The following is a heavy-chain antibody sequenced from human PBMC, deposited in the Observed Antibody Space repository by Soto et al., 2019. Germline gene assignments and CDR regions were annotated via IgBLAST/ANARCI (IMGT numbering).Heavy chain of an antibody. D-gene: IGHD2-2*02. CDR1: GFDFRTYT. CDR3: AKDLSYTIRAFDI. Sequence: GGSLRLSCAASGFDFRTYTMSWVRQAPGKGLEWVAGIYGGGGGNTYYADSVRGRFTISRDNSKNTLYLQMNSLRAEDTALYYCAKDLSYTIRAFDIWGQGTMVTVSS. J-gene: IGHJ3*02. CDR2: IYGGGGGNT. V-gene: IGHV3-23*01.